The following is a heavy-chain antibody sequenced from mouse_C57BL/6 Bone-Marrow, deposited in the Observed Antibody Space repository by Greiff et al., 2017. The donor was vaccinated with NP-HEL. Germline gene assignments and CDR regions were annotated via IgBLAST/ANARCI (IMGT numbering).Heavy chain of an antibody. V-gene: IGHV2-2*01. CDR2: IWSGGST. CDR3: ARTYSNYDAMDY. J-gene: IGHJ4*01. Sequence: VKLVESGPGLVQPSQSLSITCTVSGFSLTSYGVHWVRQSPGTGLEWLGVIWSGGSTDYNAAFISRLSISKDNSKSQVFFKMNSLQADDTAIYYCARTYSNYDAMDYWGQGTSVTVSS. CDR1: GFSLTSYG. D-gene: IGHD2-5*01.